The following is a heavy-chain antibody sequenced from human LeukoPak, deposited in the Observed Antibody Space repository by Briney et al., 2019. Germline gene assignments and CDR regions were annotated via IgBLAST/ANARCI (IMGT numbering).Heavy chain of an antibody. J-gene: IGHJ3*02. V-gene: IGHV3-33*01. D-gene: IGHD2-15*01. CDR2: IWYDGSNK. Sequence: GRSLRLSCAASGFTFSSYGMHWVRQAPGKGLEWVAVIWYDGSNKYYADSVKGRFTIFRDNSKNTLYLQMNSLRAEDTAVYYCARTDLGYCSGGSCSAFDIWGRGTMVTVSS. CDR1: GFTFSSYG. CDR3: ARTDLGYCSGGSCSAFDI.